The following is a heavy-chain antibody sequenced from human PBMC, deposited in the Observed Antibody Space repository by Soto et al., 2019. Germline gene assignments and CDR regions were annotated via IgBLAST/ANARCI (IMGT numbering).Heavy chain of an antibody. V-gene: IGHV3-23*01. CDR2: ISGSGGST. J-gene: IGHJ3*02. CDR3: AKDLVLRVVGPPDAFYI. CDR1: GFTFSSYA. D-gene: IGHD2-15*01. Sequence: GGSLRLSCAASGFTFSSYAMSWVRQAPGKGLEWVSAISGSGGSTYYADSVKGRFTISRDNSKNTLYLQMNSLRAEDTAVYYCAKDLVLRVVGPPDAFYIWGQGTMVTVSS.